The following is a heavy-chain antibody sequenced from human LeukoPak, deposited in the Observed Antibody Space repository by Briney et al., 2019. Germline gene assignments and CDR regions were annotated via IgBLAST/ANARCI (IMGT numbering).Heavy chain of an antibody. CDR2: ISSSGNII. D-gene: IGHD3-10*01. CDR1: GFPFSTYT. Sequence: GGSLRLSCAASGFPFSTYTMDWVRQAPGKGLEWISYISSSGNIIYYADSVKGRFTISRDNAKKSLYLQMNSLRVEDTAVYYCARADNYGSGSYPDYWGQGTLVTVSS. V-gene: IGHV3-48*04. CDR3: ARADNYGSGSYPDY. J-gene: IGHJ4*02.